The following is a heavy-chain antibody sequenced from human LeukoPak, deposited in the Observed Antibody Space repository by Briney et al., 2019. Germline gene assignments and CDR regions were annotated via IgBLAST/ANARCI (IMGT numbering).Heavy chain of an antibody. CDR2: IWYDGSKK. D-gene: IGHD2-2*01. Sequence: GRSLRLSCAASGFAFSSYGMQWVRQAPGKGLEWVAVIWYDGSKKYYADSVKGRFTISRDNSKNTLYLQMNSLRAEDTAVYYCARSYCSSISCPSRFDYWGQGTLVTVSS. CDR3: ARSYCSSISCPSRFDY. CDR1: GFAFSSYG. J-gene: IGHJ4*02. V-gene: IGHV3-33*01.